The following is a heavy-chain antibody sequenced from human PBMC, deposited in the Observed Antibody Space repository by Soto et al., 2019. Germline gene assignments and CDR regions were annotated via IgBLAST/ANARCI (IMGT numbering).Heavy chain of an antibody. D-gene: IGHD6-6*01. CDR1: GFTVSGYA. V-gene: IGHV3-64*01. CDR3: ARRARPDFYYMDV. CDR2: ISSNGVGT. J-gene: IGHJ6*03. Sequence: GGSLRLSCAASGFTVSGYAMDWVRQAPGKGLEYVPGISSNGVGTYYANSVQGRFTISRDNSKNTVYLQMGSLRPEDMAVYYCARRARPDFYYMDVWGKGTTVTVSS.